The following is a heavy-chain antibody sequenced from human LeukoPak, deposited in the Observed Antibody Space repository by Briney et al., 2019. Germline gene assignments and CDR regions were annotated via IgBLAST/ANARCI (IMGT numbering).Heavy chain of an antibody. CDR1: GGSFSGYY. Sequence: PSETLSLTCAVYGGSFSGYYWSWIRQPPGKGLEWIGEINHSGSTNYNPSLKSRVTISVDTSKNQFSLRLSSVTAADTAVYYCARRRDTTIAFDYWGQGTLVTVSS. D-gene: IGHD5-18*01. CDR2: INHSGST. J-gene: IGHJ4*02. V-gene: IGHV4-34*01. CDR3: ARRRDTTIAFDY.